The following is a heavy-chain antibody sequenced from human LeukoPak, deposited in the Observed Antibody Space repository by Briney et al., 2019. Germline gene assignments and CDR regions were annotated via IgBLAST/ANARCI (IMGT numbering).Heavy chain of an antibody. J-gene: IGHJ1*01. V-gene: IGHV3-23*01. CDR2: IKSGGWA. D-gene: IGHD4-17*01. CDR3: GRDPNGDYIGAFDFQR. Sequence: QPGGSLRLSCAASGFTFSSYAMSWVRQTPGKELQWVSAIKSGGWADYAGSVQGRFTMSRDNSKNTVFLQMNSLRAEDTAIYYCGRDPNGDYIGAFDFQRWGQGTQVTVSS. CDR1: GFTFSSYA.